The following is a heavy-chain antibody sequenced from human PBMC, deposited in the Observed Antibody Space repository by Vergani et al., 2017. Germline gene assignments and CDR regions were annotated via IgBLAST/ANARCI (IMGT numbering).Heavy chain of an antibody. CDR3: AGGSPYCSSTSRYNPFDY. Sequence: QLQLQESGPGLVKPSETLSLTCTVPGGSISSSSYSWGWIRQLPGKGLEWIGSFSYSGSNYYNPSLKGRVTISVDTSKTQFSLKLSSVTAADTAVYYCAGGSPYCSSTSRYNPFDYWGQGTLVTVSS. CDR2: FSYSGSN. J-gene: IGHJ4*02. CDR1: GGSISSSSYS. V-gene: IGHV4-39*07. D-gene: IGHD2-2*02.